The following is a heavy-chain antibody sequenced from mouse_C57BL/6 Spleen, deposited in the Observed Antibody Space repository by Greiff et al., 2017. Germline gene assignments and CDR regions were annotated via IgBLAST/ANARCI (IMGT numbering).Heavy chain of an antibody. CDR2: IYPGDGDT. D-gene: IGHD3-3*01. CDR3: ARRDHTLGGFAY. J-gene: IGHJ3*01. CDR1: GYAFSSYW. V-gene: IGHV1-80*01. Sequence: QVQLQQSGAELVKPGASVKISCKASGYAFSSYWMNWVKQRPGKGLEWIGQIYPGDGDTNYNGKFKGEATLTADNSSSTAYMQLSSLTSEDSAVYFCARRDHTLGGFAYWGQGTLVTVSA.